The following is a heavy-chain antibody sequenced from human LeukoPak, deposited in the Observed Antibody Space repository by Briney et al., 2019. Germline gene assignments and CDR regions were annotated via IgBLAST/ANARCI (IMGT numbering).Heavy chain of an antibody. CDR2: ISGSGGTT. Sequence: PGGSLRLSCAASGFSFSAYWMGWVRQAPGKGLEWVSAISGSGGTTYHADSVKGRFTISRDNSKNTLYLQMNSLRAEDTAVYYCAKSHGDYYYYYGMDVWGQGTTVTVSS. J-gene: IGHJ6*02. V-gene: IGHV3-23*01. CDR1: GFSFSAYW. CDR3: AKSHGDYYYYYGMDV. D-gene: IGHD4-17*01.